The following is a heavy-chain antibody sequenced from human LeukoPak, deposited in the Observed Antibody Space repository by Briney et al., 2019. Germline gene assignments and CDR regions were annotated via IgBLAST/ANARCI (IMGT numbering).Heavy chain of an antibody. CDR3: ARGPLSGWYGLCDY. CDR2: ISTGNGNT. D-gene: IGHD6-19*01. V-gene: IGHV1-18*01. CDR1: GDTFIRYG. J-gene: IGHJ4*02. Sequence: ASVKVSCKASGDTFIRYGISWVRQAPGQGLEWMGWISTGNGNTNYGQKFQGRVTMTTDTSTGTAYMELRSLRSDDTAVYYCARGPLSGWYGLCDYWGQGTLVTVSS.